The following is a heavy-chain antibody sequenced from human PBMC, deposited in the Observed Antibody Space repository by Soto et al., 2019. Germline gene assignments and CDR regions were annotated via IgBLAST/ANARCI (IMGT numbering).Heavy chain of an antibody. CDR3: AKDLFSIVVVTAPLYGMDV. Sequence: SQTLSLTCAISGDSVSSNSAAWNWIRLSPSRGLECLARTYYRSRWYNDYAVSVRSRITVNPDTSKNQFSLQLTSVTPEDTAVYYCAKDLFSIVVVTAPLYGMDVWGQGTTVTVLL. V-gene: IGHV6-1*01. J-gene: IGHJ6*02. CDR1: GDSVSSNSAA. D-gene: IGHD2-21*02. CDR2: TYYRSRWYN.